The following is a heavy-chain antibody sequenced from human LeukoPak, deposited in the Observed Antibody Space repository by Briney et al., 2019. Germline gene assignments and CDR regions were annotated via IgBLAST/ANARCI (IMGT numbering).Heavy chain of an antibody. CDR3: ARDLGRGNTPFDY. J-gene: IGHJ4*02. Sequence: PGGSLRLSCAASGFTFRAYAMNWVRQAPGKGLEWVSYISSSSSTIYYADSVKGRFTISRDNAKNSLYLQMNSLRAEDTALYYCARDLGRGNTPFDYWGQGTLVTVSS. CDR1: GFTFRAYA. D-gene: IGHD3-16*01. CDR2: ISSSSSTI. V-gene: IGHV3-48*01.